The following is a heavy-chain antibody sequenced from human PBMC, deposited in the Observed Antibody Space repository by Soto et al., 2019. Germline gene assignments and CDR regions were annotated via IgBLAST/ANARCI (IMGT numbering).Heavy chain of an antibody. CDR2: ISGSGGST. CDR3: ARRSSSWYFDY. J-gene: IGHJ4*02. D-gene: IGHD6-13*01. CDR1: GFTFSSYA. V-gene: IGHV3-23*01. Sequence: EVRLLESGGGLVQPGGSLRLSCAASGFTFSSYAMNWVRQAPGKGLEWVSVISGSGGSTYYADSVKGRFTISRDNSKNTLYLQMNSLRAEDTAVYYGARRSSSWYFDYWGQGTLVTVSS.